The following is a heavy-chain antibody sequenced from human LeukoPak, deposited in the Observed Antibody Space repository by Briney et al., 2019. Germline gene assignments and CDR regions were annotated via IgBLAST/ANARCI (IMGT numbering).Heavy chain of an antibody. CDR3: ARAPRDSSSSNYMRRFDY. D-gene: IGHD3-22*01. Sequence: PSETLCLTCAASGYSISSDNYWVWIRQPPGQGLEWTGGIYHSGSTYYNPSLKSRVTMSVDTSKNQFSLKLSSVTAADTAVYYCARAPRDSSSSNYMRRFDYWGQGTLVTVSS. CDR1: GYSISSDNY. CDR2: IYHSGST. V-gene: IGHV4-38-2*01. J-gene: IGHJ4*02.